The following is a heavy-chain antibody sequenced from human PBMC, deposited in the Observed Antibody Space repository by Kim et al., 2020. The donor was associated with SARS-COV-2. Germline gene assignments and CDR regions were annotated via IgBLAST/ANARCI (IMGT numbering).Heavy chain of an antibody. CDR3: AKYGEALRLGELSLWWELPGAFPFDY. J-gene: IGHJ4*02. D-gene: IGHD3-16*02. CDR2: ISGSGGST. V-gene: IGHV3-23*01. Sequence: GGSLRLSCAASGFTFSSYAMSWVRQAPGKGLEWVSAISGSGGSTYYADSVKGRFTISRDNSKNTLYLQMNSLRAEDTAVYYCAKYGEALRLGELSLWWELPGAFPFDYWGQGTLVTVSS. CDR1: GFTFSSYA.